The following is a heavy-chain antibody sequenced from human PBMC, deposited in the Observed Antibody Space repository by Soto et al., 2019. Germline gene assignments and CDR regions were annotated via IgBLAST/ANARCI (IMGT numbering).Heavy chain of an antibody. CDR1: GFSVSSNY. V-gene: IGHV3-53*04. CDR3: ARALRFSLGHYYYYFMDV. J-gene: IGHJ6*03. Sequence: PGGSLRLSCAASGFSVSSNYMSWVRQAPGKGLEWVSVIYSGGSTYYADSVKGRFTISRHNSKNTLYLQMNSLRAEDTAVYYCARALRFSLGHYYYYFMDVWGKGTTVTVSS. CDR2: IYSGGST. D-gene: IGHD3-3*01.